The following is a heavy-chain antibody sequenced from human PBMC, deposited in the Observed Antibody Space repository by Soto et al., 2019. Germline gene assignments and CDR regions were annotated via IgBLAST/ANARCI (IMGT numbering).Heavy chain of an antibody. V-gene: IGHV4-39*01. J-gene: IGHJ4*02. D-gene: IGHD3-22*01. CDR1: DDSISSSTYY. CDR3: ARRPSSGYAYYFDY. CDR2: IFYTGST. Sequence: SETLSLTCSVSDDSISSSTYYWGWIRQPPGKGLEWLGYIFYTGSTYKNPSLKSRVTISADSSKNQFSVNLTSVTATDAAVYYCARRPSSGYAYYFDYWGQGILVTVSS.